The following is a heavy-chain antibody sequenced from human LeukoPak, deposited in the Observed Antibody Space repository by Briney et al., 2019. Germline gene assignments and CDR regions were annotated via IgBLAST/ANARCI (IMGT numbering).Heavy chain of an antibody. J-gene: IGHJ3*02. V-gene: IGHV4-39*07. CDR1: GGSISSSSYY. D-gene: IGHD3-3*01. CDR2: IYYSGST. Sequence: SETLSLTCTVSGGSISSSSYYWGWIRQPPGKGLEWIGSIYYSGSTYYNPSLKSRVTISVDTSKNQFSLKLSSVTAADTAVYYCARGNTIFGVVRALAFDIWGQGTMVTVSS. CDR3: ARGNTIFGVVRALAFDI.